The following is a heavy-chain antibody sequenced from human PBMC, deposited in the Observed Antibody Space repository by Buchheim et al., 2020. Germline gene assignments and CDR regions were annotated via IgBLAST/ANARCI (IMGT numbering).Heavy chain of an antibody. CDR2: IIPIFGTA. J-gene: IGHJ6*02. Sequence: QVQLVQSGAEVKKPGASVKVSCKASGGTFSSYAISWVRQAPGQGLEWIGGIIPIFGTANYAQKFQGRVTITADKSTSTAYMELSSLRSEDTAVYYCATRITMVRGVIGYYGMDVWGQGTT. CDR1: GGTFSSYA. CDR3: ATRITMVRGVIGYYGMDV. V-gene: IGHV1-69*06. D-gene: IGHD3-10*01.